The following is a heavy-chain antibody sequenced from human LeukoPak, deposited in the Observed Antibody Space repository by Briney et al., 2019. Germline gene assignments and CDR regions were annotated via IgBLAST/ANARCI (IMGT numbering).Heavy chain of an antibody. CDR1: GFSISSYY. J-gene: IGHJ6*03. V-gene: IGHV4-4*07. D-gene: IGHD1-14*01. Sequence: SETLSLTCSVSGFSISSYYWSWIRQPAGKGLEWIGRIYGGGSAKYNSSLGSRVTMSVDTSKHQFSLKMNPLTAAATAAYYCARERYYYDMDVWGKGTTVIVSS. CDR2: IYGGGSA. CDR3: ARERYYYDMDV.